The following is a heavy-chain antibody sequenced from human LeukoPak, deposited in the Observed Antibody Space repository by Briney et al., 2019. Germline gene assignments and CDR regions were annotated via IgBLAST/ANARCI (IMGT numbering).Heavy chain of an antibody. Sequence: GGSLRLSCAASGFTFSSYEMNWVRQAPGKGLEWVSYISGSGSPIYYADSVKGRFTISRDNARNSLYLQMNSLRAEDTAVYYCARSRRDNYYYYYGMDVWGQGTTVTVSS. CDR2: ISGSGSPI. J-gene: IGHJ6*02. V-gene: IGHV3-48*03. CDR3: ARSRRDNYYYYYGMDV. D-gene: IGHD5-24*01. CDR1: GFTFSSYE.